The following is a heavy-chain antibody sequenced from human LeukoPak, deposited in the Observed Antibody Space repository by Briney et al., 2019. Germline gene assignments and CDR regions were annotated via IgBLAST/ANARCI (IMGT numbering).Heavy chain of an antibody. Sequence: PGESLKISCKGSGYSFTSYWIGWVRQMPGKGLEWMGIINPGDSDTRYSPSFQGQVTISADKSISTAYLQWSSLKASDTAMYYCARATSSTTHEFDYWGQGTLVTVSS. CDR2: INPGDSDT. D-gene: IGHD2-2*01. CDR3: ARATSSTTHEFDY. CDR1: GYSFTSYW. J-gene: IGHJ4*02. V-gene: IGHV5-51*01.